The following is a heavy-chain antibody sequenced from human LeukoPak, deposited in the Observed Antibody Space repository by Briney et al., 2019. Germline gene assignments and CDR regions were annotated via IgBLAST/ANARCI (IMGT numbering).Heavy chain of an antibody. V-gene: IGHV3-74*01. Sequence: GGSLRLSCAASEFTFSRYWMHWVRQAPGEGLVWVSRINEDGTTTNYADSVKGRFTISRDNAKNTLYLQMNSLRAEDTAVYYCARGLAGSRDTWGQGTLVTVSS. CDR3: ARGLAGSRDT. CDR2: INEDGTTT. CDR1: EFTFSRYW. D-gene: IGHD5-18*01. J-gene: IGHJ4*02.